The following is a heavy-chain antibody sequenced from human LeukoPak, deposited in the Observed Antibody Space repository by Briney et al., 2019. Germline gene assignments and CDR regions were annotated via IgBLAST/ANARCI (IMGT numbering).Heavy chain of an antibody. CDR2: ISPSDDIK. D-gene: IGHD1-26*01. J-gene: IGHJ4*02. CDR3: ARGIGGATTWVY. Sequence: GGSLRLSCAASGFTFSSYEMNWVRQAPGKGLEWVSGISPSDDIKYYADSVKGRFTISRDNSKNTVYLEVISLTDEDTAVYYCARGIGGATTWVYWGQGTLVTVSS. CDR1: GFTFSSYE. V-gene: IGHV3-23*01.